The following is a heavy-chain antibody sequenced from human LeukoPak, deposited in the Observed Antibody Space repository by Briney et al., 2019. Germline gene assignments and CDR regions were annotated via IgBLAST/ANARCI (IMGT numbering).Heavy chain of an antibody. CDR2: IYPGDSDT. CDR1: GYTFTNYW. V-gene: IGHV5-51*01. J-gene: IGHJ3*01. D-gene: IGHD2-21*01. CDR3: ARPLEKYCGADCHPDAFDL. Sequence: GESLKISCKASGYTFTNYWIGWVRQMPGKGLEWMGSIYPGDSDTRYNPSFQGQVTISADKSISTAYVQWSSMKPSETAMYYCARPLEKYCGADCHPDAFDLWGQGTMVTVSS.